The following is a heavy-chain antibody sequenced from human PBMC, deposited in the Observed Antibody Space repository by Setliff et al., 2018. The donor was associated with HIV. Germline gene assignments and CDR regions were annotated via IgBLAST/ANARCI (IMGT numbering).Heavy chain of an antibody. CDR3: ACTYYYGSGSPGSYYYYMDV. V-gene: IGHV1-46*01. CDR2: INPSGGST. CDR1: GYSFTNHY. J-gene: IGHJ6*03. D-gene: IGHD3-10*01. Sequence: ASVKVSCKPSGYSFTNHYMHWVRQAPGQGLEWMGIINPSGGSTSYAQKFQGRVTMTRDTSTSTVYMELSSLRSEDTAVYYCACTYYYGSGSPGSYYYYMDVWGKGTTVTVSS.